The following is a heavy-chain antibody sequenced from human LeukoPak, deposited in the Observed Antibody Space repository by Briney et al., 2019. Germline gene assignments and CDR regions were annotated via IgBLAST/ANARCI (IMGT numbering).Heavy chain of an antibody. CDR3: ARSRIAARPDEFDY. CDR1: GGSISSRSYY. CDR2: IYYSGST. Sequence: SETLSLTCAVSGGSISSRSYYWGWIRQPPGRGLERIGSIYYSGSTYHNPSLKSRVTISVDTSKNHFSLKLSSVTAADTAVYYCARSRIAARPDEFDYWGQGTLVTVSS. J-gene: IGHJ4*02. V-gene: IGHV4-39*02. D-gene: IGHD6-6*01.